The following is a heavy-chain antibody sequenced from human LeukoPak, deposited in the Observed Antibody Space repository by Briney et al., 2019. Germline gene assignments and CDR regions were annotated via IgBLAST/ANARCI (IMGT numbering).Heavy chain of an antibody. CDR1: GFTFSDYY. J-gene: IGHJ4*02. V-gene: IGHV3-11*04. CDR3: VISLNTVIVSPYYFDS. D-gene: IGHD5-18*01. CDR2: ISSSGLSA. Sequence: GGSLRLSCAASGFTFSDYYMGLIRHAPGQGLQWISYISSSGLSAYYADSVKGRFIISRDNAKNSLYLYMNILRAEDTAMYYCVISLNTVIVSPYYFDSWGQGTLVTVSS.